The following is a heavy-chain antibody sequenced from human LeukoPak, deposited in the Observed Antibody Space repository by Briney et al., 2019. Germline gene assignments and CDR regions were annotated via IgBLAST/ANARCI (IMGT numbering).Heavy chain of an antibody. Sequence: PGASLRLSCAASGFTFSTYAMSWVRQAPGKGLEWVSGISATGGSTYYADSVKGRFTISRDNSKNTPYLQVNSLRAEDTAVYYCAKRTAAVPYFYYGMDVWGQGTTVTVSS. CDR2: ISATGGST. CDR1: GFTFSTYA. D-gene: IGHD6-13*01. V-gene: IGHV3-23*01. J-gene: IGHJ6*02. CDR3: AKRTAAVPYFYYGMDV.